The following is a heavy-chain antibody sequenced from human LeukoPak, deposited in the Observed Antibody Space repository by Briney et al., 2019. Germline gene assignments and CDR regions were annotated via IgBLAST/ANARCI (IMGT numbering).Heavy chain of an antibody. D-gene: IGHD3-22*01. CDR1: GFTFNNYW. Sequence: GGSLRLSCAASGFTFNNYWMNWVRQAPGKGLEWVANIKQDGSEKYYGDSVKGRFTISRDNAKNSLYLQMNSLRAEDTAVYYCARPYYYDSSGYYSAWGQGTVATVSS. CDR2: IKQDGSEK. V-gene: IGHV3-7*05. CDR3: ARPYYYDSSGYYSA. J-gene: IGHJ5*02.